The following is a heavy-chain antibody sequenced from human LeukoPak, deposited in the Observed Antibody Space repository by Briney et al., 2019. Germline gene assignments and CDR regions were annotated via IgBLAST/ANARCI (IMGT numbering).Heavy chain of an antibody. J-gene: IGHJ6*02. CDR1: GFTFSSYW. V-gene: IGHV3-7*01. CDR3: VTFWGSKESDRLRHGMDV. D-gene: IGHD3-16*01. CDR2: IKEDGSEK. Sequence: GGSLRLSCAASGFTFSSYWMSWVRQAPGKGLEWVATIKEDGSEKYYVGSVKGRFTISRDNAKKSLDLEMNSLRAEDAAVYYCVTFWGSKESDRLRHGMDVWGQGTTVTVSS.